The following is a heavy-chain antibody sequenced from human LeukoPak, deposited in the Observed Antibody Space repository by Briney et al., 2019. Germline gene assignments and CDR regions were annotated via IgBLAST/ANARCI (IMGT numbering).Heavy chain of an antibody. J-gene: IGHJ4*02. CDR2: IYPGDSDT. Sequence: GESLKISCKGSGYSFTSYWIGWVRQMPGKGLEWMGIIYPGDSDTRYGPSFQSQVTISADKSISTAYLQWSSLKASDTAMYYCARFSDSGSYYTPLRYWGQGTLVTVSS. CDR3: ARFSDSGSYYTPLRY. V-gene: IGHV5-51*01. D-gene: IGHD3-10*01. CDR1: GYSFTSYW.